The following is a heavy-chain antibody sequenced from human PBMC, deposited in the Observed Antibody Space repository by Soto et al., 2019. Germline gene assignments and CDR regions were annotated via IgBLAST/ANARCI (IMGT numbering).Heavy chain of an antibody. J-gene: IGHJ2*01. CDR3: ARIPQIAVAGTRFGYFDL. Sequence: QVQLEESGGGVVQPGRSLRLSCAASGFTFSSYGMHWVRQAPGKGLEWVAVIWYDGSNKYYADSVKGRFTISRDNSKNTLYLQMNSLGAEDTAVYYCARIPQIAVAGTRFGYFDLWGRGTLVNVSS. V-gene: IGHV3-33*01. CDR2: IWYDGSNK. CDR1: GFTFSSYG. D-gene: IGHD6-19*01.